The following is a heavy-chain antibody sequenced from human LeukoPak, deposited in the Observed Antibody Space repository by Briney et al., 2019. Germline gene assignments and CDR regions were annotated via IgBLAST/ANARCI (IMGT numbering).Heavy chain of an antibody. CDR3: AKDDAWLRFGE. Sequence: GGSLRLSCAASGFTFSDYNMRWIRQAPGKGLERVSSISRSGSTKYYADSVKGRFTISRDNSKNTLYLEVISLTAEDTAVYYCAKDDAWLRFGEWSQGTLVTVSS. CDR2: ISRSGSTK. D-gene: IGHD3-10*01. CDR1: GFTFSDYN. J-gene: IGHJ4*02. V-gene: IGHV3-11*01.